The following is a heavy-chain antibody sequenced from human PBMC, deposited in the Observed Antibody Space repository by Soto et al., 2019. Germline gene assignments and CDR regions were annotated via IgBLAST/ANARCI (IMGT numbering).Heavy chain of an antibody. CDR2: IYYSGST. J-gene: IGHJ6*02. CDR1: GGSISSGDYY. Sequence: ASETLSLTCTVSGGSISSGDYYWSWIRQPPGKGLEWIGYIYYSGSTYYNPSLKSRVTISVDTSKNQFSLKLSSVTAADTAVYYFARDRCRGGSCYFSYYYGMDVWGQGTTVTVSS. D-gene: IGHD2-15*01. V-gene: IGHV4-30-4*01. CDR3: ARDRCRGGSCYFSYYYGMDV.